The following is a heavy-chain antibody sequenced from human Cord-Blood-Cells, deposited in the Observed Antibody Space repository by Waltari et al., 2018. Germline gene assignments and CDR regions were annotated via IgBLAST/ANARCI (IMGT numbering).Heavy chain of an antibody. J-gene: IGHJ1*01. D-gene: IGHD3-10*01. V-gene: IGHV1-2*02. CDR2: SNPNSGGT. CDR1: GYTFTGYY. CDR3: ARGLNYYGSGSYEYFQH. Sequence: QVQLVQSGAEVKKPGASVKVSCKASGYTFTGYYMHWVRQAPGQGLEWMEWSNPNSGGTNDAQKVQGRVTMTRDTSISTAYMELSRLRSDDTAVYYCARGLNYYGSGSYEYFQHWGQGTLVTVSS.